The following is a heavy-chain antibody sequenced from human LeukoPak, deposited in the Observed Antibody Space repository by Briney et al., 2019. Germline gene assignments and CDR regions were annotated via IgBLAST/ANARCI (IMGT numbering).Heavy chain of an antibody. CDR2: IHISGST. CDR3: ARAVEYLPLDY. V-gene: IGHV3-66*01. D-gene: IGHD2/OR15-2a*01. CDR1: EFTFSNYA. Sequence: GGSLRLSCTASEFTFSNYAMSWVRQAPGKGLEWVSIIHISGSTYYADSVRGRFTISRDNSKNTVYLQMNSLRAEDTAVYYCARAVEYLPLDYWGQGTLVAVSS. J-gene: IGHJ4*02.